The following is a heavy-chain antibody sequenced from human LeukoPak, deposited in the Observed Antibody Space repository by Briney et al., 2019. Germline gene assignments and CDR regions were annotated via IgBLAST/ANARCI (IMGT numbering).Heavy chain of an antibody. CDR1: GYTFTGYY. J-gene: IGHJ6*04. V-gene: IGHV1-2*02. CDR2: INPNSGGT. Sequence: ASVKVSCKASGYTFTGYYMHWVRQAPGQGLEWMGWINPNSGGTNYAQKFQGRVTITRDTSISTAYMELSRLRSDDTAVYYCAVLYCIGGSCYSRYYSGRDVWGKGTRSPSPQ. D-gene: IGHD2-15*01. CDR3: AVLYCIGGSCYSRYYSGRDV.